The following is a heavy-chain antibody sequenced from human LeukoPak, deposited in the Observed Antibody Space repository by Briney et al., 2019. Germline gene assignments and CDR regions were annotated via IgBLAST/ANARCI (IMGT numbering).Heavy chain of an antibody. CDR2: IKQDGSEK. CDR3: ARVGGYSYGYVFDY. Sequence: GGSLRLSCAASGFTFSSYWMSWVRQAPGKGREGVAHIKQDGSEKYSVDSVKGRFTISRDNAKNSLFLQMNSLRAEDTAVYYCARVGGYSYGYVFDYWGQGTLVTVSS. D-gene: IGHD5-18*01. CDR1: GFTFSSYW. J-gene: IGHJ4*02. V-gene: IGHV3-7*01.